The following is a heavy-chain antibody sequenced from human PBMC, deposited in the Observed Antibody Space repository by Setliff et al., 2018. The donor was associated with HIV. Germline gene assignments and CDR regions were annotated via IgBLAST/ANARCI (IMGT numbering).Heavy chain of an antibody. D-gene: IGHD6-6*01. J-gene: IGHJ4*02. CDR2: ISTYNGNT. CDR3: ARSRYSSSSGDY. V-gene: IGHV1-18*01. CDR1: GYTFTSYG. Sequence: ASVKVSCKASGYTFTSYGISWVRQAPGQGLEWMGWISTYNGNTNYAPKLQGRVTMTTDTSTSTAYMELRSLTSDDTAMYYCARSRYSSSSGDYWGQGTRVTVSS.